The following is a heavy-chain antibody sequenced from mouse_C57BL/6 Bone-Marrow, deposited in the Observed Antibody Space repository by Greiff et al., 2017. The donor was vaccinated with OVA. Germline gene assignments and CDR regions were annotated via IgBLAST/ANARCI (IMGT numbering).Heavy chain of an antibody. CDR1: GFTFSSYA. CDR2: ISDGGSYT. J-gene: IGHJ4*01. V-gene: IGHV5-4*01. CDR3: ARGAPYDYDEGGNYYAMDY. D-gene: IGHD2-4*01. Sequence: EVQRVESGGGLVKPGGSLKLSCAASGFTFSSYAMSWVRQTPEKRLEWVATISDGGSYTYYPDNVKGRFTISRDNAKNNLYLQMSHLKSEDTAMYYCARGAPYDYDEGGNYYAMDYWGQGTSVTVSS.